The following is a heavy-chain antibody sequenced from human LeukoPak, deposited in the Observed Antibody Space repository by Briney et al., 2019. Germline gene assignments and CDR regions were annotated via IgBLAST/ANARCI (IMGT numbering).Heavy chain of an antibody. V-gene: IGHV3-15*01. Sequence: GGSLRLSCAASGFTFSSYAMSWVRRAPGKGLEWVGRILSKTDGGTANYAAPVKGSFTISRGDSKDTVYLQMNSLKSEDTAAYYCTTQRAGAFDYWGQGTLVTVSS. CDR2: ILSKTDGGTA. J-gene: IGHJ4*02. D-gene: IGHD3-10*01. CDR3: TTQRAGAFDY. CDR1: GFTFSSYA.